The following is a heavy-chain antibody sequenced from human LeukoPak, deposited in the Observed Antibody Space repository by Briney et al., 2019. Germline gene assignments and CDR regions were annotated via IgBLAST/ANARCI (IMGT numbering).Heavy chain of an antibody. CDR2: INSYGSST. CDR3: ARDSRRGSTSFLGYYGMDV. J-gene: IGHJ6*02. CDR1: GFTFSSYW. D-gene: IGHD2-2*01. Sequence: GGSLRLSCAVYGFTFSSYWMHWVRQAPGKGLVWVSRINSYGSSTSYADSVKGRFTISRDNAKNTLYLQMNSLRAEDTAVYYCARDSRRGSTSFLGYYGMDVWGQGTTVTVSS. V-gene: IGHV3-74*01.